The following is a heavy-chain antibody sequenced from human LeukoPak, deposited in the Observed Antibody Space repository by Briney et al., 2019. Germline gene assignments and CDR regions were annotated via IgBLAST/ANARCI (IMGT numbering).Heavy chain of an antibody. V-gene: IGHV3-23*01. Sequence: QSGGSLRLSCAASGFTFSSYAMSWVRQAPGKGLEWVSAISASGGSTYYAGSVKGRFTISRDNSKNTLYLQMNSLRAEDTAVYYCATHSRGSYYYFDYWGQGTLVTVSS. D-gene: IGHD1-26*01. CDR1: GFTFSSYA. CDR3: ATHSRGSYYYFDY. CDR2: ISASGGST. J-gene: IGHJ4*02.